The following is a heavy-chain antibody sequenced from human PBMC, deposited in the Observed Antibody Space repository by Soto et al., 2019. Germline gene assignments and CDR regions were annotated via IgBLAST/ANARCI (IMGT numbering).Heavy chain of an antibody. CDR3: ARGGGPFINSVTNPFDY. V-gene: IGHV3-53*04. D-gene: IGHD4-17*01. Sequence: PGGSLRLSCAASGFTVGPSYMSWVRQAPGKGLEWVSVIYSGGVAYYADSVKGRFTISRHNSRNTLYLQMDSLRTEDTAVYYCARGGGPFINSVTNPFDYWGQGT. CDR1: GFTVGPSY. CDR2: IYSGGVA. J-gene: IGHJ4*02.